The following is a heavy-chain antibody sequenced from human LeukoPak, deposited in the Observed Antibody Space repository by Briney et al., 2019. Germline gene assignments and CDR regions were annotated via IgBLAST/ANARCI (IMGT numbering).Heavy chain of an antibody. J-gene: IGHJ4*02. Sequence: SQTLSLTCAISGDSVSNNIIAWNWIRQSPSRGLEGLGRTLYRSKWYNDYAGSVKSRITINPDTFKNQFSLQLTFVAPEDTAVYYCAREVAGTYAFDYWGQGTLVTVSS. V-gene: IGHV6-1*01. CDR1: GDSVSNNIIA. D-gene: IGHD6-19*01. CDR3: AREVAGTYAFDY. CDR2: TLYRSKWYN.